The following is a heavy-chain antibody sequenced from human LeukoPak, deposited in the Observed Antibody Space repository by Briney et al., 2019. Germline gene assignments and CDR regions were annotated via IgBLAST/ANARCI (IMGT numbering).Heavy chain of an antibody. J-gene: IGHJ4*02. CDR2: IKQDGSEK. CDR1: GFTFSTYW. D-gene: IGHD6-13*01. CDR3: VRDSAGNDY. Sequence: QSGGSLRLSCEASGFTFSTYWMSWVRQAPGKGLEWVANIKQDGSEKYYVDSVKGRFTISRDNAKNSLYLQMNSLRAEDTAMYYCVRDSAGNDYWGQGTLVTVSS. V-gene: IGHV3-7*01.